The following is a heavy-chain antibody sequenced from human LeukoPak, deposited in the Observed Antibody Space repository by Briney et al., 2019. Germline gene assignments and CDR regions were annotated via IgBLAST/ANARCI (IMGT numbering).Heavy chain of an antibody. V-gene: IGHV4-31*03. J-gene: IGHJ3*02. CDR3: ARTAYCGGDCYYLSGAFDI. CDR2: IYYSGST. D-gene: IGHD2-21*02. Sequence: SETLSLTCTVSGGSISSGDYYWSWIRQHPGEGLEWIGYIYYSGSTYYNPSLKSRVTISVDTSKNQFSLKLSSVTAADTAVYYCARTAYCGGDCYYLSGAFDIWGQGTMVTVSS. CDR1: GGSISSGDYY.